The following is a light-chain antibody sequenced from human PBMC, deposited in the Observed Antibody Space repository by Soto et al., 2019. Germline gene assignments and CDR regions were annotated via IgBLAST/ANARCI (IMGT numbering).Light chain of an antibody. CDR2: EVN. J-gene: IGLJ1*01. V-gene: IGLV2-18*02. CDR3: SSYRRSSTYV. CDR1: SSNVGSYNR. Sequence: QSVLTQPPSVSGSPGQSVTISCTGTSSNVGSYNRVSWYQQTPGTAPKLMIYEVNNRPSGVPDRFSGSKSGNTASLTISGLQAEDEADYYCSSYRRSSTYVFGTGTKVTVL.